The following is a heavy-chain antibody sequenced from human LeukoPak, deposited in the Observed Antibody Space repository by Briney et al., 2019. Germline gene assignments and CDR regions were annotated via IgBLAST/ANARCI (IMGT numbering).Heavy chain of an antibody. CDR1: GFTFSSYD. CDR2: ISYDGSNK. J-gene: IGHJ4*02. Sequence: GRSLRLSCAASGFTFSSYDMHWVRQAPGKGLEWVAVISYDGSNKYYPDSVKGRFTISRDNSKNTLYLQMNSLRVEDTAVYYCAKDGAPVISRYYFDYWGQGTLVTVSS. CDR3: AKDGAPVISRYYFDY. V-gene: IGHV3-30*18. D-gene: IGHD3-22*01.